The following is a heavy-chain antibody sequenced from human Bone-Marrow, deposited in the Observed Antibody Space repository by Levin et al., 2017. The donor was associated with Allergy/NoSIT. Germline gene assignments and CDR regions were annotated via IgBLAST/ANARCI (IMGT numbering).Heavy chain of an antibody. V-gene: IGHV1-2*02. CDR3: ARDVSVRGGYVIPNEYYYGMDV. D-gene: IGHD5-12*01. CDR2: INPNSGGT. J-gene: IGHJ6*02. Sequence: ASVKVSCKASGYTFTGYYMHWVRQAPGQGLEWMGWINPNSGGTNYAQKFQGRVTMTRDTSISTAYMELSRLRSDDTAVYYCARDVSVRGGYVIPNEYYYGMDVWGQGTTVTVSS. CDR1: GYTFTGYY.